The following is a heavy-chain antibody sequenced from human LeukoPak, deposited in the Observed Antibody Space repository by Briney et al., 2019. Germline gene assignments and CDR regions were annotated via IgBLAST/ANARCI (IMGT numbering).Heavy chain of an antibody. Sequence: GGSLRLSCAAPGFTFSSYAMTWVRQAPGKGLEWVSSISGGGDTTYYADSVKGRFTISRDNARNTLHLQMNSLRVEDTAIYYCARTFYPFTSATWFLSFDSWGQGTLVTVSS. CDR3: ARTFYPFTSATWFLSFDS. D-gene: IGHD3-10*01. CDR1: GFTFSSYA. J-gene: IGHJ4*02. CDR2: ISGGGDTT. V-gene: IGHV3-23*01.